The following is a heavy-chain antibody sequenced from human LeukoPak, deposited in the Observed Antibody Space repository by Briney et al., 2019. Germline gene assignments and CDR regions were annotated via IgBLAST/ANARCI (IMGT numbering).Heavy chain of an antibody. CDR2: ISGRGDST. CDR1: GFTFSSYA. D-gene: IGHD3-22*01. J-gene: IGHJ4*02. Sequence: GGSLRLSCAASGFTFSSYAMTWVRQGPGKGLECVSSISGRGDSTYYVDSVKGRFSISRDNSKNTVFLQMNTLRAEDTAVYYCAKRRDYDSTGYYFTPYYFDYWGQGTLVTVSS. CDR3: AKRRDYDSTGYYFTPYYFDY. V-gene: IGHV3-23*01.